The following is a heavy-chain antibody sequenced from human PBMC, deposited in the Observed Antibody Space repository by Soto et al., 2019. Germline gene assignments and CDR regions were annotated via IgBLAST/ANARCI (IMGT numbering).Heavy chain of an antibody. D-gene: IGHD4-17*01. CDR2: IFYSGNT. V-gene: IGHV4-59*01. CDR3: ARDSGYGDPFDY. CDR1: GGYISSYY. J-gene: IGHJ4*02. Sequence: PSETLSLTCSVSGGYISSYYWSWIRQPPGKGLEWIGYIFYSGNTNYNPSLRSRVTISVDTSKNQFSLKLRSVTPADTAVYYCARDSGYGDPFDYWGQATLVTSPQ.